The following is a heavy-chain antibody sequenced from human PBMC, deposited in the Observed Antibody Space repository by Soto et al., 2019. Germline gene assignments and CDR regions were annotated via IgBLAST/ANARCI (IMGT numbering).Heavy chain of an antibody. CDR3: ARAGGLRLDY. Sequence: QVQLVESGGGVVQPGRSLRLSCAASGFTFSTYAMHWVRQAPGKGLEWVALISYDGSNKYYADSVKGRFTISRDTSKNTLYLQMNSLRADDTAVYYCARAGGLRLDYWGQGTLVTVSS. J-gene: IGHJ4*02. CDR1: GFTFSTYA. V-gene: IGHV3-30-3*01. CDR2: ISYDGSNK. D-gene: IGHD6-25*01.